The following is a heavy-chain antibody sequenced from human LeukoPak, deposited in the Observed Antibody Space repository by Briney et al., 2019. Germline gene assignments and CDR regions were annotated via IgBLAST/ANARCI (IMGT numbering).Heavy chain of an antibody. V-gene: IGHV3-23*01. CDR2: ISGSGGST. D-gene: IGHD3-10*01. Sequence: GGSLRLSCAASGFTFSSYGMSWVRQAPGKGLEWVSAISGSGGSTYYADSVKGRFTISRDNSKNTLYLQMNSLRAEDTAVYYCAKGPLWFGEYDYWGQGTLVTVSS. CDR1: GFTFSSYG. J-gene: IGHJ4*02. CDR3: AKGPLWFGEYDY.